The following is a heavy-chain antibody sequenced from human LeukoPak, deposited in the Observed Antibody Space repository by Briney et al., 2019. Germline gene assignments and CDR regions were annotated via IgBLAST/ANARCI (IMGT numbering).Heavy chain of an antibody. Sequence: GGSLRLSCAASGFIFSNTYMKWVRQAPGKGLEWVGRIKSKTEGGTIDYAAPVKGRFTISRDDSKNMVYLQMNSLKTEDTAVYYCTTDAGYSSGWYNYWGQGILVTVSS. J-gene: IGHJ4*02. CDR2: IKSKTEGGTI. V-gene: IGHV3-15*01. D-gene: IGHD6-19*01. CDR3: TTDAGYSSGWYNY. CDR1: GFIFSNTY.